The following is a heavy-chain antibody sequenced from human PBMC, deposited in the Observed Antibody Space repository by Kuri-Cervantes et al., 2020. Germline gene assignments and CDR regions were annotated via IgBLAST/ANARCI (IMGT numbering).Heavy chain of an antibody. J-gene: IGHJ4*02. Sequence: LRLSCTVSGGSISSGDYYWSWIRQPPGKGLEWIGYIYYSGSTYYNPSLKSRVTISVDTSKNQFSLKLSSVTAADTAVYYCARMYGDYLFDYWGQGTLVTVSS. CDR2: IYYSGST. CDR1: GGSISSGDYY. D-gene: IGHD4-17*01. CDR3: ARMYGDYLFDY. V-gene: IGHV4-30-4*01.